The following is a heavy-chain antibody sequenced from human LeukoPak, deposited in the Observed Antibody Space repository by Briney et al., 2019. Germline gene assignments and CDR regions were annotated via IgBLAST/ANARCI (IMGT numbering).Heavy chain of an antibody. D-gene: IGHD2-2*01. V-gene: IGHV3-7*01. CDR3: ARYCSSTSCNDAFDM. Sequence: GGSLRLSCEASAFTFRNYWMSWVRQAPGKGLEWVANIKHDGSEKYYVDSVKGRFTISRDNAKNSLYLQMNNLRVEDTAVYYCARYCSSTSCNDAFDMWGQGTMVTVSS. CDR2: IKHDGSEK. CDR1: AFTFRNYW. J-gene: IGHJ3*02.